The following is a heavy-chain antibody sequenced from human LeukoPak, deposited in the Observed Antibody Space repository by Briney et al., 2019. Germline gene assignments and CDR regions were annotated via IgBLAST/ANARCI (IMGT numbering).Heavy chain of an antibody. CDR2: ISAYNGNT. CDR1: GYTFTSYG. V-gene: IGHV1-18*01. D-gene: IGHD3-22*01. Sequence: ASVKVSCKASGYTFTSYGISWVRQAPGQGLEWMGWISAYNGNTNYAQKLQGRVTMTIDTSTSTAYMELRSLRSEDTAVYYCARILYYDSSGYYGNDAFDIWGQGTMVTVSS. CDR3: ARILYYDSSGYYGNDAFDI. J-gene: IGHJ3*02.